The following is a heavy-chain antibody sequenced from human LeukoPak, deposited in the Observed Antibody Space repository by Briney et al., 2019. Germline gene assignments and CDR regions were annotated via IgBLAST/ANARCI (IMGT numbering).Heavy chain of an antibody. D-gene: IGHD1-26*01. CDR3: ARVATGSGSYFVDY. Sequence: GYIYYSGSTNYNPSLKSRVTISVDTSKNQFSLKLNSVTAADTAVYYCARVATGSGSYFVDYWGQGTLVTVSS. V-gene: IGHV4-59*01. CDR2: IYYSGST. J-gene: IGHJ4*02.